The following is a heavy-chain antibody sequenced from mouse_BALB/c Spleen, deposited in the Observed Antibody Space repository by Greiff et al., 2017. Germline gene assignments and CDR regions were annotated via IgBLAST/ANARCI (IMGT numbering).Heavy chain of an antibody. CDR1: GFTFSSYA. V-gene: IGHV5-9-3*01. J-gene: IGHJ3*01. CDR3: ARHEDSFAY. Sequence: EVHLVESGGGLVKPGGSLKLSCAASGFTFSSYAMSWVRQTPEKRLEWVATISSGGSYTYYPDSVKGRFTISRDNAKNTLYLQMSSLRSEDTAMYYCARHEDSFAYWGQGTLVTVSA. CDR2: ISSGGSYT.